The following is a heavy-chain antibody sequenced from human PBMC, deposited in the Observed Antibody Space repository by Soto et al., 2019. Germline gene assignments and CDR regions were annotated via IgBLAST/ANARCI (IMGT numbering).Heavy chain of an antibody. V-gene: IGHV1-69*13. D-gene: IGHD5-18*01. Sequence: SVKVSCKASGGTFSSYAISWVRQAPGQGLEWMGGIIPIFGTANYAQKFQGRVTITADESTSTAYMELSSLRSEDTAVYYCARDGYSYGSIPDYWGQGTLVTVSS. CDR2: IIPIFGTA. CDR1: GGTFSSYA. J-gene: IGHJ4*02. CDR3: ARDGYSYGSIPDY.